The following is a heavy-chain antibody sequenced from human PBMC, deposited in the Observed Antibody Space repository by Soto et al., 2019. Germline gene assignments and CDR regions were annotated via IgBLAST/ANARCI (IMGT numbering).Heavy chain of an antibody. CDR1: GGTFSSYA. D-gene: IGHD3-22*01. J-gene: IGHJ3*02. Sequence: QVQLVQSGAEVKKPGSSVKVSCKASGGTFSSYAISWVRQAPGQGLEWMGGIIPIFGTANSAQKFQGRVTITADESTSTAYMELSRLRSEDTAVYYCARLHYYDSRGYSPGGAFDIWGQGTRVTVSS. V-gene: IGHV1-69*19. CDR2: IIPIFGTA. CDR3: ARLHYYDSRGYSPGGAFDI.